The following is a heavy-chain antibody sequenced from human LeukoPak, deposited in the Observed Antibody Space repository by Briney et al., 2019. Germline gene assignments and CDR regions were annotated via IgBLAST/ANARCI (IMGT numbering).Heavy chain of an antibody. V-gene: IGHV3-21*01. CDR1: GFTFSSYS. CDR2: ISSSSSYI. D-gene: IGHD3-10*01. Sequence: PGGSLRLSCAASGFTFSSYSMNWVRQAPGKGLEWVSSISSSSSYIYYADSVKGRFTISRDNAKNSLYLQMNSLRAEDTAVYYCAGDYYGSGSYIFDYWGQGTLVTVSS. J-gene: IGHJ4*02. CDR3: AGDYYGSGSYIFDY.